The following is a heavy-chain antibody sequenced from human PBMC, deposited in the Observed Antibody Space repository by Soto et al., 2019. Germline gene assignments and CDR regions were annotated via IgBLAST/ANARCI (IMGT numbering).Heavy chain of an antibody. J-gene: IGHJ6*02. CDR1: GYTFTNYY. Sequence: QVQLVQSGAEVKKPGASLKLSCKTSGYTFTNYYIHWVRQAPGQGLEWVGLLNPNGGSTTYAQKFQGRVTLTRDTSTSTVYLELSSLRSETTAVYYCAWSISRLYGDDHYGMDVWGLGTTVTVSS. CDR3: AWSISRLYGDDHYGMDV. CDR2: LNPNGGST. D-gene: IGHD4-17*01. V-gene: IGHV1-46*01.